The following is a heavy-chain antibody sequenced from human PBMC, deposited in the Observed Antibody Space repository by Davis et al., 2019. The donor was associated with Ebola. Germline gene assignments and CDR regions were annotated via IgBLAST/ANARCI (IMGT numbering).Heavy chain of an antibody. D-gene: IGHD5-12*01. CDR3: AKFRGYSGYLYYYYGMDV. J-gene: IGHJ6*02. V-gene: IGHV3-23*01. CDR2: VSGSGNT. Sequence: GESLKISCAASGFTFSNSAISWVRQAPGKGLEWVSVVSGSGNTYYADSVKGRFTISRDNAKNSLYLQMNSLRAEDTAVYYCAKFRGYSGYLYYYYGMDVWGQGTTVTVSS. CDR1: GFTFSNSA.